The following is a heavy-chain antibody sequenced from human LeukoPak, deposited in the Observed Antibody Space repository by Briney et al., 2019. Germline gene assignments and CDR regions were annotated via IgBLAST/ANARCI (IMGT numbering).Heavy chain of an antibody. J-gene: IGHJ4*02. CDR1: GFTFSDYY. CDR2: ISSSGSTI. CDR3: FSEPSATTYSSSSRPRFY. D-gene: IGHD6-6*01. V-gene: IGHV3-11*04. Sequence: GGSLRLSCAASGFTFSDYYMSWIRQAPGKGLEWVSYISSSGSTIYYADSVKGRFTISRDNAKNSLYLQMNSLRAEGTAVYYCFSEPSATTYSSSSRPRFYWGQGTLVTVSS.